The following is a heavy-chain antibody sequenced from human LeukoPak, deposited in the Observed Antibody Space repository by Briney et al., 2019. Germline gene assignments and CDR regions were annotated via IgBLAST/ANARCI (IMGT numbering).Heavy chain of an antibody. Sequence: GGSLRLSCAASGFTFSSYSMNWVRQAPGKGLEWVSSTSSSSSYIYYADSVKGRFTISRDNAKNSLYLQMNSLRAEDTAVYYCARDVRRYYDSSGYFDHWGQGTLVTVSS. D-gene: IGHD3-22*01. J-gene: IGHJ4*02. CDR2: TSSSSSYI. CDR1: GFTFSSYS. V-gene: IGHV3-21*01. CDR3: ARDVRRYYDSSGYFDH.